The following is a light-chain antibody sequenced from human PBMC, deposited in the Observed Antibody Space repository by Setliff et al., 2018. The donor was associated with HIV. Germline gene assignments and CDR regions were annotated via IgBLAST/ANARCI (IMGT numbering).Light chain of an antibody. CDR1: SSDVGGYKC. V-gene: IGLV2-14*01. Sequence: QSALAQPASVSGSPGQSITISCTGTSSDVGGYKCVYWYQQHPGKAPKLMIYEVSNRPSGISNRFSGSKSGNTASLTISGLQAEDEADYYCSSYRSGNTLVFGTGTKVTVL. CDR3: SSYRSGNTLV. J-gene: IGLJ1*01. CDR2: EVS.